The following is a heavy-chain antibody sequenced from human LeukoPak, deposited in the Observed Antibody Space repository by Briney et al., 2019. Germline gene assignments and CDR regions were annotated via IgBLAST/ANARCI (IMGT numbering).Heavy chain of an antibody. D-gene: IGHD4-17*01. CDR2: IIPIFGTA. CDR3: ARCGDYHWADAFDI. V-gene: IGHV1-69*01. J-gene: IGHJ3*02. Sequence: VASVKVSCKASGGTFSSYAISWVRQAPGQGLEWMGGIIPIFGTANYAQKFQGRVTITADESTSTAYMELSSLRSEDTAVYYCARCGDYHWADAFDIWGQGTMVTVSS. CDR1: GGTFSSYA.